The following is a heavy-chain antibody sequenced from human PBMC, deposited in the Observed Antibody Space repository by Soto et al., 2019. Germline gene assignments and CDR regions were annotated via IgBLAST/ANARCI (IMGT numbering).Heavy chain of an antibody. D-gene: IGHD2-2*01. J-gene: IGHJ4*02. CDR2: IYYSGST. Sequence: LSEALSLTCTGSGGTISSSGNYWGRLLHAKGKGLEWIGSIYYSGSTYYNPSLKSRVTISVDTSKNQFSLKLSSVTAADTAVYYFVRPYAGDSRDLCAFRAQGTL. CDR3: VRPYAGDSRDLCAF. CDR1: GGTISSSGNY. V-gene: IGHV4-39*01.